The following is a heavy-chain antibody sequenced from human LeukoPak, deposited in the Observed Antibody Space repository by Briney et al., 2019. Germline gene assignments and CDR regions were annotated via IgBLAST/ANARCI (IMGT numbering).Heavy chain of an antibody. Sequence: PGGSLRLSCAASGFTFSDYYMSWIRQAPGKGLEWVSYISSSGSTIYYADSVKGRFTISRDNAKNSLYLQMNSLRAEDTAVYYCARDVGYFDWLSSELYYYGMDVWGQGTTVTVSS. CDR3: ARDVGYFDWLSSELYYYGMDV. D-gene: IGHD3-9*01. V-gene: IGHV3-11*04. CDR2: ISSSGSTI. CDR1: GFTFSDYY. J-gene: IGHJ6*02.